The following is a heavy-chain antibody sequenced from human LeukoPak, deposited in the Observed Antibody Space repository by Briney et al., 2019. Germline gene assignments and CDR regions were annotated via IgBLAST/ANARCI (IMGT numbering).Heavy chain of an antibody. Sequence: GGSLRLSCAASGFTFSDYYMSWIRQAPGKGLEWVSYISSSSSSYTNYADSVKGRFTISRDNAKDSLYLQLNSLRAEDTAVYYCARASASYFDYWGQGTLVTVSS. V-gene: IGHV3-11*06. CDR3: ARASASYFDY. J-gene: IGHJ4*02. CDR1: GFTFSDYY. CDR2: ISSSSSSYT.